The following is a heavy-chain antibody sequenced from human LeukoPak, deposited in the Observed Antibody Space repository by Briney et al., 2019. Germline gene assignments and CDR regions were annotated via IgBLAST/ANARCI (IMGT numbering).Heavy chain of an antibody. CDR3: ARRPTMVRGVLGMDV. Sequence: PGGSLRLSCAASGFTFTSYWMHWVRQAPGKGLVWVSRINSDGSSTSYADSVKGRFTISRDNAKNTLYLQMNSLRAEDTAVYYCARRPTMVRGVLGMDVWGKGTTVTISS. CDR1: GFTFTSYW. J-gene: IGHJ6*04. V-gene: IGHV3-74*01. CDR2: INSDGSST. D-gene: IGHD3-10*01.